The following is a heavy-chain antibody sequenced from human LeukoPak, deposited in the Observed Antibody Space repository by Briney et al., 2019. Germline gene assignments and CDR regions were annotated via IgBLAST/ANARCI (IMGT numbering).Heavy chain of an antibody. J-gene: IGHJ4*02. CDR3: ARDGKGGYFDY. D-gene: IGHD1-26*01. Sequence: ASVKFSCKASGVTFSSSAISWVRQAPGQGLDWMGRIIPIFGTANYAQKFQGRVTITADESTSTAYMELSSLRSEDTAVYYCARDGKGGYFDYWGQGTLVTDSS. CDR2: IIPIFGTA. V-gene: IGHV1-69*01. CDR1: GVTFSSSA.